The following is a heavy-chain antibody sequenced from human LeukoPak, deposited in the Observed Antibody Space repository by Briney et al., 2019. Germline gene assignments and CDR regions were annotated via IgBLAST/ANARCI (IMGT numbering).Heavy chain of an antibody. Sequence: SETLSLTCTVSGGSISSSSYYWGWIRQAPGKGLEWIGSIYYSGSTYYNPSLKSRVTISVDTSKNQFSLKLSSVTAADTAVYYCARGTDAWKVGYWGQGTLVTVSS. J-gene: IGHJ4*02. D-gene: IGHD1-1*01. CDR2: IYYSGST. CDR1: GGSISSSSYY. V-gene: IGHV4-39*07. CDR3: ARGTDAWKVGY.